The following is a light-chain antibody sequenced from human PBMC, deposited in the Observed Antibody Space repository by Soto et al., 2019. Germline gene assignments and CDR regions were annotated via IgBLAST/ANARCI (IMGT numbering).Light chain of an antibody. V-gene: IGKV1-39*01. CDR3: QQSYSPLSIT. Sequence: DIQMTQSPSSLSASVGDRVTITCRASESISRHLNWYQQKPGKAPKLLIYAASSLQNGVPSRFXAGGSGTDFTLTISNLQPEDFATYYCQQSYSPLSITFGQGTRLEIK. CDR1: ESISRH. CDR2: AAS. J-gene: IGKJ5*01.